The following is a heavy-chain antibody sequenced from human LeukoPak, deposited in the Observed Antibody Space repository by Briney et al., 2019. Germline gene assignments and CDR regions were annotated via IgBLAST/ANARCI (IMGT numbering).Heavy chain of an antibody. CDR3: ARVAYDFWSGYYPRAEYFQH. V-gene: IGHV4-59*01. Sequence: SETLSLTCTVSGGSISSYYWSWIRPPPGKGLEWSGYIYYSGSTNYNPSLKSRVTISVDTSKNKFSLKLSSVAAADTAVYYCARVAYDFWSGYYPRAEYFQHWGQGTLVTVSS. CDR2: IYYSGST. J-gene: IGHJ1*01. CDR1: GGSISSYY. D-gene: IGHD3-3*01.